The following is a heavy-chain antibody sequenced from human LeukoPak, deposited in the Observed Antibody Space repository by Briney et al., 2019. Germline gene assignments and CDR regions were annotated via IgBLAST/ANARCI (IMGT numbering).Heavy chain of an antibody. Sequence: SETLSLTCTVSGGSISSSSYYWGWIRQPPGKGLEWIGHIYTSGSTNYNPSLKSRVTISLETSKNQFSLKLNSVTAADTSVYYCARWTTCGGDCRILDYWGQGILVTVSS. CDR1: GGSISSSSYY. D-gene: IGHD2-21*02. V-gene: IGHV4-61*05. CDR3: ARWTTCGGDCRILDY. J-gene: IGHJ4*02. CDR2: IYTSGST.